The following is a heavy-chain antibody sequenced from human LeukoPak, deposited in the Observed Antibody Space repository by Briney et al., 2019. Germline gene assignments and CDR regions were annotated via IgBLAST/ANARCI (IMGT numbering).Heavy chain of an antibody. CDR2: ISSSSSYI. Sequence: GGSLRLSCAASGFTFSSYSMNWVRQAPGKGLEWVSSISSSSSYIYYADSVKGRFTISRDNAKNSLYLQMNSLRAEDTAVYYCARAGSGSYYGLYYLDYWGQGTLVTVSS. V-gene: IGHV3-21*01. CDR3: ARAGSGSYYGLYYLDY. D-gene: IGHD1-26*01. J-gene: IGHJ4*02. CDR1: GFTFSSYS.